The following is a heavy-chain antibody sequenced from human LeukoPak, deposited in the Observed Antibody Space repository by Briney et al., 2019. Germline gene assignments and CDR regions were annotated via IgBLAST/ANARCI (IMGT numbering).Heavy chain of an antibody. CDR1: GGSISSSSYY. J-gene: IGHJ5*02. Sequence: SETLSLTCTVSGGSISSSSYYWGWIRQPPGKGLEWIGSIYYSGSTYYNPSLKSRVTISVDTSKNQFSLKLSSVTAADTAVYYCARHVRNAALITMVRGVRFDPWGQGTLVTVSS. D-gene: IGHD3-10*01. V-gene: IGHV4-39*01. CDR3: ARHVRNAALITMVRGVRFDP. CDR2: IYYSGST.